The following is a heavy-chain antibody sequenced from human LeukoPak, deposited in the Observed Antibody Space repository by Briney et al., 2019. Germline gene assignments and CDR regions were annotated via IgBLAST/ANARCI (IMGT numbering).Heavy chain of an antibody. V-gene: IGHV1-69*13. D-gene: IGHD4-17*01. J-gene: IGHJ6*03. CDR2: IIPVSGSP. CDR3: ARDGDYDYYYYMDV. Sequence: GASVKVSCKASGGTFSSYAIIWVRQAPGQGLEWMGGIIPVSGSPNYAQKFQGRVTFTADESTSTAYMELSSLRSDDTAVYYCARDGDYDYYYYMDVWGKGTTVTVSS. CDR1: GGTFSSYA.